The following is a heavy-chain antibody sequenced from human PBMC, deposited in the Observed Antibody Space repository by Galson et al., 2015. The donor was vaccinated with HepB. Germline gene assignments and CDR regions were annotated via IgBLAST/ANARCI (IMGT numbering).Heavy chain of an antibody. CDR1: GGSISSSSYY. CDR3: ARDLRPDYYGSGSYSPRFDY. CDR2: IYYSGST. Sequence: ETLSLTCTVSGGSISSSSYYWGWIRQPPGKGLEWIGSIYYSGSTYYNPSLKSRVTISVDTSKNQFSLKLSSVTAADTAVYYCARDLRPDYYGSGSYSPRFDYWGQGTLVTVSS. V-gene: IGHV4-39*07. D-gene: IGHD3-10*01. J-gene: IGHJ4*02.